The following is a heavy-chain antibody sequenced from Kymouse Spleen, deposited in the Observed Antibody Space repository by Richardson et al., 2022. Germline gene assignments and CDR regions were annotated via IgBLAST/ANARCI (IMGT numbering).Heavy chain of an antibody. V-gene: IGHV5-51*01. CDR1: GYSFTSYW. CDR2: IYPGDSDT. D-gene: IGHD3-10*01. J-gene: IGHJ5*02. Sequence: EVQLVQSGAEVKKPGESLKISCKGSGYSFTSYWIGWVRQMPGKGLEWMGIIYPGDSDTRYSPSFQGQVTISADKSISTAYLQWSSLKASDTAMYYCARHPDYYGSGSYYNVGGWFDPWGQGTLVTVSS. CDR3: ARHPDYYGSGSYYNVGGWFDP.